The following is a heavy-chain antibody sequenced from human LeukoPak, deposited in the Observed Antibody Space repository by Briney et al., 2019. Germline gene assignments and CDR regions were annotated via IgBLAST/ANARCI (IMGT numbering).Heavy chain of an antibody. CDR3: ARVSGDYVDYYYYYMDV. CDR1: GGTFSSYA. V-gene: IGHV1-69*05. CDR2: IIPIFGTA. Sequence: SVKVSCKASGGTFSSYAISWVRQAPGQGLEWMGGIIPIFGTANYAQKFQGRVTITTDESTSTAYMELSSLRSEDTAVYYCARVSGDYVDYYYYYMDVWGKGATVTVSS. D-gene: IGHD4-17*01. J-gene: IGHJ6*03.